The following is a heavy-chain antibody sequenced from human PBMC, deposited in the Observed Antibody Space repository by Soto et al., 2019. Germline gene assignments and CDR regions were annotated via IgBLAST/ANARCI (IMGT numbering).Heavy chain of an antibody. J-gene: IGHJ4*01. CDR2: ISYDGSNK. V-gene: IGHV3-30*18. Sequence: HPGGPLRPSCAASRFTSRSYGIHRVRQATGKGLEWVAVISYDGSNKYYADSVKGRFTISRDNSKNTLYMQMHSPRDEDTADYYGAKSKQQLTYFDYWGHRTLLPVSA. D-gene: IGHD6-13*01. CDR1: RFTSRSYG. CDR3: AKSKQQLTYFDY.